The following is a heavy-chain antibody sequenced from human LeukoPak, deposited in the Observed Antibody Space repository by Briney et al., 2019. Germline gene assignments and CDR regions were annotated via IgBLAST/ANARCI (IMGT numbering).Heavy chain of an antibody. J-gene: IGHJ5*02. D-gene: IGHD6-6*01. CDR2: IYNTDST. CDR1: GFTVSRNY. Sequence: GGSLRLSCAASGFTVSRNYMNWVRQTPGKGLEWLSLIYNTDSTYYSDSVNRGWTISRDNSKNTLYLQMNSLRAEDTAVYYCAKGLEIAANLFDPWGQGPLVTVSS. V-gene: IGHV3-66*01. CDR3: AKGLEIAANLFDP.